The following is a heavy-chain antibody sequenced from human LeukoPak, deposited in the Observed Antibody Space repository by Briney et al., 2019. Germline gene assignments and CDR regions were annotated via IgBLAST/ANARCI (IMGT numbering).Heavy chain of an antibody. J-gene: IGHJ4*02. D-gene: IGHD4-17*01. Sequence: GESLRISCKGSGFSFTNYWISWVRQMPGKGLEWMGRIDPSDSYTQYSPSFQGHVTISADMSICTVYLQWSSLKASDTAIYYCARIMTTVTKWGQGTLVTVSS. CDR3: ARIMTTVTK. CDR2: IDPSDSYT. V-gene: IGHV5-10-1*01. CDR1: GFSFTNYW.